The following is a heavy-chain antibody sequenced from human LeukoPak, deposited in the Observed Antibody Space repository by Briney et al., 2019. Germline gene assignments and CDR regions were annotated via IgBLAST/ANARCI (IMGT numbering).Heavy chain of an antibody. V-gene: IGHV3-7*01. D-gene: IGHD3-22*01. J-gene: IGHJ4*02. CDR2: IKQDGSEK. Sequence: GGSLRLSCAASGFTFSNYWMTWVRQAPGKGLEWVANIKQDGSEKYYVDSVKGRFTISRDNAKNSLYLQMNSLRAEDTAVYYCARGRLTYYYDSSGYPFDYWGQGTLVTVSS. CDR3: ARGRLTYYYDSSGYPFDY. CDR1: GFTFSNYW.